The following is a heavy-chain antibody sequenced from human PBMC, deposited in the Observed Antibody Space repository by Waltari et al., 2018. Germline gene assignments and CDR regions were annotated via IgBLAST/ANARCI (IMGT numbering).Heavy chain of an antibody. V-gene: IGHV3-30*02. Sequence: QMQLGESGGGVVQSGGSLRLSCVASGFSFRTYGMHWVRQPPVKGLEWVAVIRHDGNTKYYVDSVRGRFTISRVNSKNTLFLQMDNLSADDSAVYFCAKDTYDNGGDYMDVWGKGTTVTVSS. D-gene: IGHD2-21*01. CDR2: IRHDGNTK. J-gene: IGHJ6*03. CDR1: GFSFRTYG. CDR3: AKDTYDNGGDYMDV.